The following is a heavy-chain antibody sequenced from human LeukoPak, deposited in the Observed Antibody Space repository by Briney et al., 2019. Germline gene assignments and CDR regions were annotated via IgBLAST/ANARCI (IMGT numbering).Heavy chain of an antibody. Sequence: GGSLRLSCAASGFTFSSYAMHWVRQAPGKGLEWVSYISSSGSTIYYADSVKGRFTISRDNAKNSLYLQMNSLRAEDTAVYYCARGSPSGQYDYWGQGTLVTVSS. D-gene: IGHD2-15*01. J-gene: IGHJ4*02. CDR2: ISSSGSTI. CDR3: ARGSPSGQYDY. V-gene: IGHV3-48*03. CDR1: GFTFSSYA.